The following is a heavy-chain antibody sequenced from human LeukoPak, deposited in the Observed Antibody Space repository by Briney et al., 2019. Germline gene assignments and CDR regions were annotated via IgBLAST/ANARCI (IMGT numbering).Heavy chain of an antibody. CDR2: IQYSGST. D-gene: IGHD3-22*01. V-gene: IGHV4-59*01. CDR1: GGSISNYY. J-gene: IGHJ4*02. Sequence: SDTLSLTSTAPGGSISNYYWSLIRQPPGKGREWIGYIQYSGSTNYNPSLKSRVTISVDPSKHQFSLKLTSVTAADTGVYYCARSVFTTSSHPYFCDYWGQGTLVTVSS. CDR3: ARSVFTTSSHPYFCDY.